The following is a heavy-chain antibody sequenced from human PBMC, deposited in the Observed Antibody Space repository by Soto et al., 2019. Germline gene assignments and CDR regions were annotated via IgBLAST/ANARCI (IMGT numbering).Heavy chain of an antibody. D-gene: IGHD6-13*01. V-gene: IGHV1-18*04. CDR2: INPTNGNT. J-gene: IGHJ5*02. CDR3: ARDRPLYSSSWYPFDP. Sequence: AASVKLSCTASGYTITSYYMNWVRQDPGQGLEWMGMINPTNGNTSYAQKLQGRVTMTTDTSTSTAYMELRSLRSDDTAVYYCARDRPLYSSSWYPFDPWGQGTLVTVSS. CDR1: GYTITSYY.